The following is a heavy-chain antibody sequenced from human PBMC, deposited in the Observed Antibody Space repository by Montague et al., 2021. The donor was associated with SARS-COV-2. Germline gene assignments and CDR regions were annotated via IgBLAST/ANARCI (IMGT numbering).Heavy chain of an antibody. V-gene: IGHV4-34*01. CDR3: ARGGRQWLVIDPRYYFDY. J-gene: IGHJ4*01. CDR1: GGSFSGYH. Sequence: SETLSLTCAVYGGSFSGYHWSWIRKPQGKGLEWIGEINHSGSTNYNPSLKSRVTISVDTSKNQFSLKLSSVTAADTAVYYCARGGRQWLVIDPRYYFDYWGQGTLVTVSS. D-gene: IGHD6-19*01. CDR2: INHSGST.